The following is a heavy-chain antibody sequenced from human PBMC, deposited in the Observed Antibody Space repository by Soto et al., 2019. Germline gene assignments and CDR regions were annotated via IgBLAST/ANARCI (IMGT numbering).Heavy chain of an antibody. CDR2: IISIFGTA. J-gene: IGHJ3*02. Sequence: QVQLVQSGAEVKKPGSSVKVSCKASGGTFSSYAISWVRQAPGQGLEWMGGIISIFGTANYAQKFEGRVTITADESTSTAYIVLSSLRSEDTAVYYCARGDSNSDNDAFDIWVQGTMVTVSS. CDR1: GGTFSSYA. CDR3: ARGDSNSDNDAFDI. D-gene: IGHD4-4*01. V-gene: IGHV1-69*01.